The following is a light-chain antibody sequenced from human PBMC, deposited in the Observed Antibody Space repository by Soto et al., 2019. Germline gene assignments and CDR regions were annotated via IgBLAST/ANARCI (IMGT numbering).Light chain of an antibody. V-gene: IGKV3-20*01. CDR3: QQYGSSPWT. Sequence: EIVLTQSPATLSLSPGERGTLSFRASQSVSSSYLSWYQQKPGQAPRLLIYGASSRATGIPDRLSGSGSGTDFTLTISRLEPEDFAVYYCQQYGSSPWTFGQGTKVDIK. CDR2: GAS. CDR1: QSVSSSY. J-gene: IGKJ1*01.